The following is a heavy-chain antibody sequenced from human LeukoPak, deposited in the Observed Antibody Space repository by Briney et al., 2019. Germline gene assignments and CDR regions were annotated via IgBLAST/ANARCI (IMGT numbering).Heavy chain of an antibody. CDR2: IYSGGTT. D-gene: IGHD5-12*01. CDR3: AKDPYGGYNPNWFDP. J-gene: IGHJ5*02. V-gene: IGHV3-53*05. CDR1: GFSVETNY. Sequence: GGSLRLSCTASGFSVETNYMTWVRQAPGKGLEWVSTIYSGGTTYYADSVKGRFTISRDNSKNTLYLQMNSLRAEDTAVYYCAKDPYGGYNPNWFDPWGQGTLVTVSS.